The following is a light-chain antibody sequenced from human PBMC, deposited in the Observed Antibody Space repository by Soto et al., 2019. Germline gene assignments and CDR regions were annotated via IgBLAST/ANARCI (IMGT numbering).Light chain of an antibody. CDR1: SSDVGSYDL. CDR2: EVS. CDR3: SSFTRDATLI. V-gene: IGLV2-14*02. Sequence: QSALTQPASVSGSPGQSITISCTGTSSDVGSYDLVSWYQQHPGKAPKLLLYEVSKRPSGVSIRFSGSKSGNTASLTISDLQPEDDADYYCSSFTRDATLIFGGGTKLTVL. J-gene: IGLJ2*01.